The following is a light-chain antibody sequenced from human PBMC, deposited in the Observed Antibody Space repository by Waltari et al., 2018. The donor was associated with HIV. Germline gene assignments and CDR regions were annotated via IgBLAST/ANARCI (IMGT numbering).Light chain of an antibody. V-gene: IGLV3-25*03. CDR1: ELAKQY. CDR3: QSADSSGLYWV. Sequence: SYELTQPPSVSVSPGQTASITCGVPELAKQYVYWYQQKAGQAPLVIMSKDKERPPGRPDRFSGSNSGTTVTLTISPVQSEDEAHYYCQSADSSGLYWVFGGGTKLTVL. CDR2: KDK. J-gene: IGLJ3*02.